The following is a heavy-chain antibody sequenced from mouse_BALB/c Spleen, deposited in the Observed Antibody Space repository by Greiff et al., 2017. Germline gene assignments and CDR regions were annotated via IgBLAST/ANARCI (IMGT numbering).Heavy chain of an antibody. V-gene: IGHV3-2*02. CDR2: ISYSGST. Sequence: EVHLVESGPGLVKPSQSLSLTCTVTGSSITSDYAWNCIRQLPGNKLEWMGYISYSGSTSYTPSLPSRISITRDTSKNQFFLQLNSVTTEDTATYDCARAGWDPYYFDYWGQGTTLTVSA. D-gene: IGHD4-1*01. J-gene: IGHJ2*01. CDR3: ARAGWDPYYFDY. CDR1: GSSITSDYA.